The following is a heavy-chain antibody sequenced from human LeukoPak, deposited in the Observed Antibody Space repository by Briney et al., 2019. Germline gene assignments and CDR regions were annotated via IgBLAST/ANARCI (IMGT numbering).Heavy chain of an antibody. V-gene: IGHV3-23*01. CDR1: GFTFSSYG. CDR3: AKDGDTVSGTYYFDMDV. D-gene: IGHD1-26*01. CDR2: ISGSGGST. Sequence: GGSLRLSCAASGFTFSSYGMSWVRQAPGKGLEWVSAISGSGGSTYYADSVKGRFTISRDNSRNTLYLQMNSLRAEDTALYYCAKDGDTVSGTYYFDMDVWGKGTAVTISS. J-gene: IGHJ6*03.